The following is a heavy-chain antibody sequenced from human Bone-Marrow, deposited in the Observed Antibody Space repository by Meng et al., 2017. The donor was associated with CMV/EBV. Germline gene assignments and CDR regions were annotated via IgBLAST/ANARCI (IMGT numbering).Heavy chain of an antibody. J-gene: IGHJ4*02. CDR1: GFTFSGYS. CDR3: VRDVKYSGYDPYYFDN. V-gene: IGHV3-21*01. CDR2: ISRSSSHI. Sequence: GESLKISCVASGFTFSGYSMNWLRQAPGKGLEWLSSISRSSSHIYYADSVKGRFTISRDNANNSLYLQMNSLRAEDSAVYYCVRDVKYSGYDPYYFDNWGQGELVTVSS. D-gene: IGHD5-12*01.